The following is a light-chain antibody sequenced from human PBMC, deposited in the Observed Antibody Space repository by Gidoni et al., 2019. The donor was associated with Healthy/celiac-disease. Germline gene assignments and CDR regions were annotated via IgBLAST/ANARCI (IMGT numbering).Light chain of an antibody. CDR1: QDISNY. Sequence: DIQMTQSPSSLSASVGDRVTITCQASQDISNYLNWYQQKPGKAPKLLIYDASNLETGVPSRFSGSGSGTDFTFTISSLQPEDIATYYCQQYGNLPRYTFGQXTKLEIK. V-gene: IGKV1-33*01. CDR3: QQYGNLPRYT. J-gene: IGKJ2*01. CDR2: DAS.